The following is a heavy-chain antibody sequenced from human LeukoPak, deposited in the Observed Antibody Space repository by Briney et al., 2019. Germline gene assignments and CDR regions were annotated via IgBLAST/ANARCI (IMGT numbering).Heavy chain of an antibody. D-gene: IGHD3-10*01. CDR3: ARDSRGTVY. J-gene: IGHJ4*02. CDR1: GFTFSDCW. V-gene: IGHV3-7*05. Sequence: PGGSLRLSCAASGFTFSDCWMSWVRQVPGKGLEWVANINQDGSQTYYVDSVKGRFTISRDNAKNSVFLQMNSLRAEDTALYYCARDSRGTVYWGQGTLVTVSS. CDR2: INQDGSQT.